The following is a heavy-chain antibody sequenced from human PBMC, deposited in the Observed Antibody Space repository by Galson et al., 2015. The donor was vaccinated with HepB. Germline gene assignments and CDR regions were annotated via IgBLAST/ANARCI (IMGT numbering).Heavy chain of an antibody. CDR3: ARDPWRHQWLEVLDAFDI. CDR2: ISYDGRNK. J-gene: IGHJ3*02. Sequence: SLRLSCAASGFNFSRYPMHWVRQAPGKGLEWVAVISYDGRNKHYADSVKGRLTISRDNSKSALYLQMNSLRAEDTAVYYCARDPWRHQWLEVLDAFDIWGQGTMVTVSS. D-gene: IGHD6-19*01. CDR1: GFNFSRYP. V-gene: IGHV3-30*04.